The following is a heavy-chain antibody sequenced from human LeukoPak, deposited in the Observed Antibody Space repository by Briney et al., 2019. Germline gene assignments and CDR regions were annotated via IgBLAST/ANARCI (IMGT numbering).Heavy chain of an antibody. CDR2: IRYDGSNK. V-gene: IGHV3-30*02. CDR1: GFTFSSYG. CDR3: AKDHGMATIKRFDY. D-gene: IGHD5-24*01. J-gene: IGHJ4*02. Sequence: GGSLRLSCAASGFTFSSYGMHWVRQAPGKGLEWVAFIRYDGSNKYYADSVKGRFTISRDNSKNTPYLQMNSLRAEDTAVYYCAKDHGMATIKRFDYWGQGTLVTVSS.